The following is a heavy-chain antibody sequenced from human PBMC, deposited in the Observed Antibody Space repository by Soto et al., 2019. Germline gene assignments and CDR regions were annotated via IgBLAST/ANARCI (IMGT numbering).Heavy chain of an antibody. D-gene: IGHD6-19*01. J-gene: IGHJ4*02. CDR1: GGSISSYY. Sequence: PSETLSLICTVSGGSISSYYWSWIRQPPGKGLEWIGYIYYSGSTNYNPSLKSRVTISVDTSKNQFSLKLSSVTAADTAVYYCARWSVAGLTYYFDYWGQGTLVTVSS. V-gene: IGHV4-59*01. CDR2: IYYSGST. CDR3: ARWSVAGLTYYFDY.